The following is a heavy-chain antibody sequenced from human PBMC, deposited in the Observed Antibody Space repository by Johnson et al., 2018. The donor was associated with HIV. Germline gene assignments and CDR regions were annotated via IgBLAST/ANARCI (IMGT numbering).Heavy chain of an antibody. CDR1: GFSFKDYY. CDR2: ISSSGTIK. Sequence: VQLVESGGGVVQPGTSLRLSCAASGFSFKDYYMNWVRQTPGKGLEWVSHISSSGTIKYYADSVKGRFTVSRDNAKKSLYLEMTSLRVDDTAVYYCASQMIALDAFDIWGQGTMVTVSS. J-gene: IGHJ3*02. D-gene: IGHD3-22*01. V-gene: IGHV3-11*04. CDR3: ASQMIALDAFDI.